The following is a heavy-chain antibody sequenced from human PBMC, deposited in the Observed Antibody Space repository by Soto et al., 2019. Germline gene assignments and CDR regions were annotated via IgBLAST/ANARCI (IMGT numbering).Heavy chain of an antibody. CDR1: GFTFSSYA. Sequence: EVQLLESGGGLVQPGGSLRLSCAASGFTFSSYAMSWVRQAPGKGLEWVSGISGSGGSTYYADSVKGRFTISRDNSKNTLYLQTNSLRAEDTAVYYCAKAHSGYVWGRYYFDYWGQGTLVTVSS. J-gene: IGHJ4*02. CDR2: ISGSGGST. CDR3: AKAHSGYVWGRYYFDY. D-gene: IGHD5-12*01. V-gene: IGHV3-23*01.